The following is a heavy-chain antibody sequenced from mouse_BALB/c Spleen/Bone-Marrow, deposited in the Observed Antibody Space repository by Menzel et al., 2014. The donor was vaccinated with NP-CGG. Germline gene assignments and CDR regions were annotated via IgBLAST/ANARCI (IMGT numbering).Heavy chain of an antibody. Sequence: VQLKESGPELVEPGASVKMSCKASGYTFTSYVMHWVKQKPGQGLEWIGYINPYNDGTKYNEKFKGMATLTSDRSSSTAYMELSSLTSEDSAVYYCAKGGNYRYDFDYWGQGTTLTVSS. J-gene: IGHJ2*01. V-gene: IGHV1-14*01. CDR3: AKGGNYRYDFDY. CDR1: GYTFTSYV. D-gene: IGHD2-14*01. CDR2: INPYNDGT.